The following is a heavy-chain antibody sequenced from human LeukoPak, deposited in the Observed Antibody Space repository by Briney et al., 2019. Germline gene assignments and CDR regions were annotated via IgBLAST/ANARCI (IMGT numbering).Heavy chain of an antibody. Sequence: GGSLRLPRAASGFTVSSNYMSWVRQAPGKGLEWVSIIYGGGGTYYADSVKGRFTISRDNSKNTLYLQMNSLRAEDTAVYYCVRALGGDGYWGQGTLVTVSS. J-gene: IGHJ4*02. D-gene: IGHD2-21*02. V-gene: IGHV3-53*01. CDR1: GFTVSSNY. CDR2: IYGGGGT. CDR3: VRALGGDGY.